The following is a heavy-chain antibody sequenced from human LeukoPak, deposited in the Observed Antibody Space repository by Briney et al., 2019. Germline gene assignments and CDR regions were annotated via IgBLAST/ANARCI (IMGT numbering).Heavy chain of an antibody. D-gene: IGHD6-13*01. J-gene: IGHJ4*02. CDR2: INPSGGST. CDR3: ARCSAKAYSSSWDGNRQFDFDY. V-gene: IGHV1-46*01. CDR1: GYTFTSYY. Sequence: ASVKVSCKASGYTFTSYYMHWVRQAPGQGLEWMGIINPSGGSTSYAQKFQGRVTMTRDTSTSTVYMELSSLRSEDTAVYYCARCSAKAYSSSWDGNRQFDFDYWGQGTLVTVSS.